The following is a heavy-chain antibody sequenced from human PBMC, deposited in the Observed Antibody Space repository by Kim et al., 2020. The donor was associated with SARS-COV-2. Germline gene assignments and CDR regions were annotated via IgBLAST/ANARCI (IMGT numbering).Heavy chain of an antibody. CDR1: GGSFSGYY. J-gene: IGHJ6*02. Sequence: SETLSLTCAVYGGSFSGYYWSWIRQPPGKGLEWIGEINHSGSTNYNPSLKSRVTISVDTSKNQFSLKLSSVTAADTAVYYCARGRGIAVAEYYYYGMDVWGQGTTVTVSS. D-gene: IGHD6-19*01. CDR3: ARGRGIAVAEYYYYGMDV. CDR2: INHSGST. V-gene: IGHV4-34*01.